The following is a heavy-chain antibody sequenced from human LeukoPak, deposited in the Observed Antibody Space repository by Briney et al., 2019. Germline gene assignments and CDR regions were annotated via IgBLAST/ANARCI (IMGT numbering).Heavy chain of an antibody. CDR3: ATSYGDYFAFDI. D-gene: IGHD4-17*01. V-gene: IGHV1-8*01. J-gene: IGHJ3*02. CDR1: GYTFTSYD. CDR2: MNPNSGNT. Sequence: ASVTVSCKASGYTFTSYDINWVRQATGQGLEWMGWMNPNSGNTGYAQKFQGRVTMTRNTSISTAYMELSSLRSEDTAVYYCATSYGDYFAFDIWGQGTMVTVSS.